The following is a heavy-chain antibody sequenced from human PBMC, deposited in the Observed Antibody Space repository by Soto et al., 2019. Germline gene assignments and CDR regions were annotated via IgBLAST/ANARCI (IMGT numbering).Heavy chain of an antibody. CDR3: TRAYCGGDCYYYYYYGMDV. CDR1: GFTFSSYA. Sequence: AGGSLRLSCAASGFTFSSYAMNWVRQAPGKGLEWVSVITGSGDATYYADSVKGRFTISRDNSKNTLYVQMNSLRAEDTAVYYCTRAYCGGDCYYYYYYGMDVWGQGTTVTVSS. D-gene: IGHD2-21*02. CDR2: ITGSGDAT. J-gene: IGHJ6*02. V-gene: IGHV3-23*01.